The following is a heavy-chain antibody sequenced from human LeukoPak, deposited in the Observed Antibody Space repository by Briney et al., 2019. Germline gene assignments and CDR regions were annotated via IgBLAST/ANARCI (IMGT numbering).Heavy chain of an antibody. Sequence: SETLSLTCTVSGGSISSYYWSWIRQPPGKGLEWIGYIYYSGSTNYNPSLKSRVTISVDTSKNQFSLKLSSVTAADTAVYYCARDPPTYTSDWYSTDDAFDVWGQGTMVTVSS. V-gene: IGHV4-59*01. CDR1: GGSISSYY. CDR3: ARDPPTYTSDWYSTDDAFDV. D-gene: IGHD6-19*01. J-gene: IGHJ3*01. CDR2: IYYSGST.